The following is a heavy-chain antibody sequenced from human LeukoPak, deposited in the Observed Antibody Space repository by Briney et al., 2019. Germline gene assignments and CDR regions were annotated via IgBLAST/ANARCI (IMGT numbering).Heavy chain of an antibody. CDR3: ATQNNDFWSGYPYYFDY. CDR2: IYYSGST. J-gene: IGHJ4*02. Sequence: SETLSLTCTVSGGSISSSSYYWGWIRQPPGKGLEWIGSIYYSGSTYYNPSHKSRVTISVDTSKNQFSLKLSSVTAADTAVYYCATQNNDFWSGYPYYFDYWGQGTPVTVSS. V-gene: IGHV4-39*07. CDR1: GGSISSSSYY. D-gene: IGHD3-3*01.